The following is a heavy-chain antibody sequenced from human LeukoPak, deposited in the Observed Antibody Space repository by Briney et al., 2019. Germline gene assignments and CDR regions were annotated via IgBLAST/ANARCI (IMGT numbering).Heavy chain of an antibody. J-gene: IGHJ4*02. CDR1: VFIFNDYS. V-gene: IGHV3-23*01. D-gene: IGHD3-22*01. Sequence: GGSLTLSCAASVFIFNDYSMSWVRQAPSKGLEWVSTISHVGGTYYADSVRGRFTISRDDSKNMVYLQMDSLRAEDTAVYYCAKDREYDDSCDYNGWGQGTLVAVSS. CDR2: ISHVGGT. CDR3: AKDREYDDSCDYNG.